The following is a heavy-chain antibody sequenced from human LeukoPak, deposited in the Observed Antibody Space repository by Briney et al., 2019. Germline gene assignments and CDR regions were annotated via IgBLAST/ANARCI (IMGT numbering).Heavy chain of an antibody. CDR3: ARQRGGYVDY. D-gene: IGHD2-15*01. V-gene: IGHV4-59*08. CDR2: IYYSGNT. J-gene: IGHJ4*02. CDR1: GGSMTYYY. Sequence: SETLSLTCTVSGGSMTYYYWTWLRQPPGKGLEWIGYIYYSGNTNYNPSLKSRVTISVDTSKNQFSLMLGSVTAADTAVFYCARQRGGYVDYWGRGTLVTVSS.